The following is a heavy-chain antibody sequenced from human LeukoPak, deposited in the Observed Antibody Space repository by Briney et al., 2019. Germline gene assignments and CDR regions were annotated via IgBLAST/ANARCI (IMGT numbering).Heavy chain of an antibody. CDR3: AGSIAVAGTIFDY. CDR2: IYYSGST. Sequence: SETLSLTCTVSGGSISSYYWSWIRQPPGKGLEWIGYIYYSGSTNYKPSLKSRVTISVDTSKNQFSLKLSSVTAADTAVYYCAGSIAVAGTIFDYWGQGTLVTVSS. V-gene: IGHV4-59*01. J-gene: IGHJ4*02. D-gene: IGHD6-19*01. CDR1: GGSISSYY.